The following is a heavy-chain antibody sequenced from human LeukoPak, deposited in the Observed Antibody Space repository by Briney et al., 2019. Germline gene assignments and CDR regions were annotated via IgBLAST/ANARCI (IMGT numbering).Heavy chain of an antibody. D-gene: IGHD1-26*01. Sequence: PSETLSLTCTASGGTITNSAWSWIRQPPGKGLEWIAYVHYSEKTNYNPSLKNRLTISLDTSKNQFSLMLSSVTAADTAVYYCARDRRWEQLHAFDIWGQGTMVTVSS. J-gene: IGHJ3*02. CDR2: VHYSEKT. V-gene: IGHV4-59*01. CDR1: GGTITNSA. CDR3: ARDRRWEQLHAFDI.